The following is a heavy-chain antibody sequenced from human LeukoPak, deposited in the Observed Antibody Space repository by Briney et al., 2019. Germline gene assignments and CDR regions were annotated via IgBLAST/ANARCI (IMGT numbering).Heavy chain of an antibody. D-gene: IGHD5-18*01. CDR1: GYSISSGYY. Sequence: SETQSLTCAVSGYSISSGYYWGWIRQPPGKGLEWIGSIYHSGSTYYNPSLKSRVTISVDTSKNQFSLKLSSVTAADTAVYYCARRPAMAGQFDYWGQGTLVTVSS. J-gene: IGHJ4*02. CDR3: ARRPAMAGQFDY. CDR2: IYHSGST. V-gene: IGHV4-38-2*01.